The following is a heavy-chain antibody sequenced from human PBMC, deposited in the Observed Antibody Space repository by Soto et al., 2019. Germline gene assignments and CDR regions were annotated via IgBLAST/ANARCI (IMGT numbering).Heavy chain of an antibody. J-gene: IGHJ3*02. V-gene: IGHV1-46*01. D-gene: IGHD3-22*01. CDR1: GYTFTSYY. Sequence: SVKVSCKASGYTFTSYYMHWVRHAPGQEHEWMGIINPSGGSTSYAQKFQGRVTMTRDTSTSTVYMELSSLRSEDTAVYYCPRVKAPYDSSGQNDQAEAFDIWGKGTMVSV. CDR2: INPSGGST. CDR3: PRVKAPYDSSGQNDQAEAFDI.